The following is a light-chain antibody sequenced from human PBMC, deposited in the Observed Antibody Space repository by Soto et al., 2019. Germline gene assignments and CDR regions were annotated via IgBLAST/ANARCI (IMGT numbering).Light chain of an antibody. Sequence: QSVLTQPPSASGSPGQSVTISCTGTSSDVGGYNYVSWYQQHPGKAPKLMIYEVSKRPSGVPDRFSGSKSGNTASLTVSGLQAEDEADYYCTSLRVFGGGTQLTVL. CDR2: EVS. CDR3: TSLRV. J-gene: IGLJ2*01. V-gene: IGLV2-8*01. CDR1: SSDVGGYNY.